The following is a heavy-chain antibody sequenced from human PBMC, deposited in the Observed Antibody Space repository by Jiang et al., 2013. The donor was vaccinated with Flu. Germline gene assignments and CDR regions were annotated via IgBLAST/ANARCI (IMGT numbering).Heavy chain of an antibody. J-gene: IGHJ6*02. D-gene: IGHD5-12*01. V-gene: IGHV2-70*12. CDR1: GFSLSTSGMC. CDR3: AHRRRNIVATSDYYYDGMDV. Sequence: KPTQTLTLTCTFSGFSLSTSGMCVSWIRQPPGKALEWLARIDWDDDKYYSTSLKTRLTISKDTSKNQVVLTMTNMDPVDTATYYCAHRRRNIVATSDYYYDGMDVWGQGTTVTVSS. CDR2: IDWDDDK.